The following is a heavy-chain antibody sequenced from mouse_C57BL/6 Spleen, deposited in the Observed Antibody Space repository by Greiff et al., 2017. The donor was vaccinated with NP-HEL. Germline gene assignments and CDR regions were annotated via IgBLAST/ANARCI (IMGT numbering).Heavy chain of an antibody. J-gene: IGHJ1*03. D-gene: IGHD1-1*01. Sequence: VQLKQSGPELVKPGASVKIPCKASGYTFTDYNMDWVKQSHGKSLEWIGDINPNNGGTIYNQKFKGKATLTVDKSSSTAYMELRSLTSEDTAVYYCARWEGYYGSSPRYFDVWGTGTTVTVSS. CDR2: INPNNGGT. CDR3: ARWEGYYGSSPRYFDV. V-gene: IGHV1-18*01. CDR1: GYTFTDYN.